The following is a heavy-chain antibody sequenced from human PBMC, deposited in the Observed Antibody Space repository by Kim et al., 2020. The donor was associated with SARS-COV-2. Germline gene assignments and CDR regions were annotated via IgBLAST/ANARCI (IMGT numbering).Heavy chain of an antibody. CDR2: ISSSSSYI. Sequence: GGSLRLSCAASGFTFSSYSMNWVRQAPGKGLEWVSSISSSSSYIYYADSVKGRFTISRDNAKNSLYLQMNSLRAEDTAVYYCARHPRIAAADLGWFDPWGQGTLVTVSS. J-gene: IGHJ5*02. CDR1: GFTFSSYS. V-gene: IGHV3-21*01. D-gene: IGHD6-13*01. CDR3: ARHPRIAAADLGWFDP.